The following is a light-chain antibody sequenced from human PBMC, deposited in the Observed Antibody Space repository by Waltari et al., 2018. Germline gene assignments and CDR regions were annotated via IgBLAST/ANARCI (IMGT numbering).Light chain of an antibody. CDR3: QQRNNWPLS. CDR2: DAA. Sequence: DVQMTQSPSTLSASVGDRVTITCRASEDINTWLAWYQQKPGKAPKLLISDAASLKSGVPSRFSGSGSGTDFTLTISSLQSEDFAIYYCQQRNNWPLSFGGGTKVEIK. J-gene: IGKJ4*01. V-gene: IGKV1-5*01. CDR1: EDINTW.